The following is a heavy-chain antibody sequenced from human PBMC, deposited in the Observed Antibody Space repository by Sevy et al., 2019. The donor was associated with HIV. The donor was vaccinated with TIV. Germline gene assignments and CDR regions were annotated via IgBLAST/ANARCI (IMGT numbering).Heavy chain of an antibody. CDR1: GFTFNSYA. J-gene: IGHJ1*01. Sequence: GGSLRLSCAASGFTFNSYAMSRVRQAPGKGLEWVSSITGSGGTTYFADSVKGRFTISRDNSKNTLYLQMNSLRAEDTALYYCAKDGAYGGNFEHFQHWGQGTLVTVSS. D-gene: IGHD4-17*01. CDR3: AKDGAYGGNFEHFQH. V-gene: IGHV3-23*01. CDR2: ITGSGGTT.